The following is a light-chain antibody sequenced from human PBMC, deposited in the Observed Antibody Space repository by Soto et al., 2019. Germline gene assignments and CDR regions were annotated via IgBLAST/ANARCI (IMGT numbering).Light chain of an antibody. CDR2: GNI. CDR1: SSNIGAGYD. V-gene: IGLV1-40*01. J-gene: IGLJ2*01. Sequence: QSVLTQPPSVSGAPGQRVTISCTGSSSNIGAGYDVHWYQQLPGTAPKLLIYGNINRASAVPDRFAGSKSGTSASLAITGLQAEDEADYYGQSYDSRLRVSVFGGGTKLTVL. CDR3: QSYDSRLRVSV.